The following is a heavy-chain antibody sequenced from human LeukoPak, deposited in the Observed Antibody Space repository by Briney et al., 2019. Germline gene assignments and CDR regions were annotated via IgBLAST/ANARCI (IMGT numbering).Heavy chain of an antibody. D-gene: IGHD6-19*01. CDR1: GFTFSNAW. J-gene: IGHJ4*02. CDR2: ISSSSSYI. Sequence: GGSLRLSCAASGFTFSNAWMSWVRQAPGKGLEWVSSISSSSSYIYYADSVKGRFTISRDNAKNSLYLQMNSLRAEDTAVYYCARGLHSSGRYKGDYWGQGTLVTVSS. V-gene: IGHV3-21*01. CDR3: ARGLHSSGRYKGDY.